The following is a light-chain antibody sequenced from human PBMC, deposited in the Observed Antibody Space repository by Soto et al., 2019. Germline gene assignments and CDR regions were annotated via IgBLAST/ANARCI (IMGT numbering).Light chain of an antibody. V-gene: IGLV2-23*02. CDR2: EVF. CDR1: INDVGSYDL. Sequence: QSALTQPASVSGSPGQSITISCTGTINDVGSYDLVSWYQQHPGKAPKLMMYEVFKRPPGVSSRFSGSKSGNTASLTISGLQAEDEADYYCCSYAGIYVFGTGPKLTVL. CDR3: CSYAGIYV. J-gene: IGLJ1*01.